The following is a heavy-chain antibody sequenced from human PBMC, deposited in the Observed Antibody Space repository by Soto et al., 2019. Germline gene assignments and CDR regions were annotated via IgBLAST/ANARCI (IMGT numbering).Heavy chain of an antibody. D-gene: IGHD6-6*01. CDR1: GECCSGYY. Sequence: NIYITCAVYGECCSGYYWRRVSQPPGKGLEWIGEINHSGSTNYNPSLKSRVTISVDTSKNQFSLKMSSVTAAESAVYFFASSQPLAYDSHARDVSGQ. V-gene: IGHV4-34*01. CDR2: INHSGST. J-gene: IGHJ6*02. CDR3: ASSQPLAYDSHARDV.